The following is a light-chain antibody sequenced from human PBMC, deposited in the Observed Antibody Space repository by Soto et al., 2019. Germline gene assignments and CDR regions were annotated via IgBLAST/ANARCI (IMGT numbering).Light chain of an antibody. V-gene: IGLV2-23*01. CDR1: SGDVGRYNF. J-gene: IGLJ7*01. Sequence: QSALTQPGSVSGSPGQSITISCTGTSGDVGRYNFVSWYQQHPGKAPKLLIYEATKRPSGVTTRFSGSKSGSTASLTISGLQPEDEADYYCYLYVTRTTAVFGGGTQLTVL. CDR3: YLYVTRTTAV. CDR2: EAT.